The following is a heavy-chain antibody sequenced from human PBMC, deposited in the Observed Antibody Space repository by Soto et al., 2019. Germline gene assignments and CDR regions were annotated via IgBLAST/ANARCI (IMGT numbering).Heavy chain of an antibody. CDR2: LHHIGYT. CDR1: DFSITNDNW. J-gene: IGHJ4*02. V-gene: IGHV4-4*02. Sequence: VRLKESGPGLVKPSETLSLTCDVSDFSITNDNWWSWVRQPPGEGLEWIGELHHIGYTTYNPSLASRVTMSVDTSKNQFFLKLNSVTAADTAVYYCTKNSAYALDYWGQGTLVTVSS. D-gene: IGHD5-12*01. CDR3: TKNSAYALDY.